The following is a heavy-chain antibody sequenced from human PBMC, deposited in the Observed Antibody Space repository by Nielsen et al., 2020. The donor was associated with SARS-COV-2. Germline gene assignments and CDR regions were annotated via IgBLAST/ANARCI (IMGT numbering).Heavy chain of an antibody. Sequence: GESLKISCAASGFTVSSNYMSWVRQAPGKGLEWVSVIYSGGSKYYADSVKGRFTISRDNSKNTLYLQMNSLRAEDTAVYYCAKDGKLELSDYWGQGTLVTVSS. V-gene: IGHV3-53*01. CDR3: AKDGKLELSDY. CDR1: GFTVSSNY. J-gene: IGHJ4*02. CDR2: IYSGGSK. D-gene: IGHD1-7*01.